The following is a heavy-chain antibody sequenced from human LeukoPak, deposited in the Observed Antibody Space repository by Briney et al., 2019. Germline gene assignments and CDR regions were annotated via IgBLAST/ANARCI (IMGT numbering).Heavy chain of an antibody. Sequence: SETLSLTCAVYGGSFSGYYWSWIRQPPGKGLEWIGEINHSGSTNYNPSLKSRVTISVDTSKNQFSLKLSSVTAADTAVYYCARSSMVQGVIITAPLYYFDYRGQGTLVTVSS. CDR2: INHSGST. CDR1: GGSFSGYY. D-gene: IGHD3-10*01. J-gene: IGHJ4*02. CDR3: ARSSMVQGVIITAPLYYFDY. V-gene: IGHV4-34*01.